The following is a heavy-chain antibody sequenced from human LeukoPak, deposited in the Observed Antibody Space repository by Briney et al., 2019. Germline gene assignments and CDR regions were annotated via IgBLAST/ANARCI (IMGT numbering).Heavy chain of an antibody. CDR1: GFTFSSYS. J-gene: IGHJ4*02. V-gene: IGHV3-48*01. CDR3: ARDHSSGRPAFDY. Sequence: PGGSLRLSCAASGFTFSSYSMNWVRQAPGRGLGWVSYISSSSSTIYFADSVKGRFTISRDNAKNSLYLQMNGLRAEDTAVYYCARDHSSGRPAFDYWGQGTLVTVSS. CDR2: ISSSSSTI. D-gene: IGHD6-19*01.